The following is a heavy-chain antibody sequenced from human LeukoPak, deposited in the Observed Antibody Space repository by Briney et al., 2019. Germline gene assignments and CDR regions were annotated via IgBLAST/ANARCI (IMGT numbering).Heavy chain of an antibody. J-gene: IGHJ3*01. Sequence: GGSLRLSCAASGFTLRTYGMSWVRQAPGKGLEWVSGISGSGSYTYSADSMKGRFTVSRDNSKNMVYLQMNSLRAEDTAVYYCARDRLSTGYPYDSFALWGQGTMVTVSS. CDR2: ISGSGSYT. D-gene: IGHD3-22*01. CDR3: ARDRLSTGYPYDSFAL. CDR1: GFTLRTYG. V-gene: IGHV3-23*01.